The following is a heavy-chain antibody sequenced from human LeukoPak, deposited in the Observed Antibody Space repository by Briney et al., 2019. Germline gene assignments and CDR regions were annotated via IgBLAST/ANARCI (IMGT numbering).Heavy chain of an antibody. CDR1: GGSIASGGYF. J-gene: IGHJ4*01. D-gene: IGHD4/OR15-4a*01. CDR2: IYNSGNIY. CDR3: ARDVGAKYYFDY. Sequence: SETLSLTCTVSGGSIASGGYFWSWIRQHPGKALEWVGYIYNSGNIYYYNPSLKSRVRISVDTSKNHFSLSLSSVTAADTAVYYCARDVGAKYYFDYWGHGALVTVSS. V-gene: IGHV4-31*03.